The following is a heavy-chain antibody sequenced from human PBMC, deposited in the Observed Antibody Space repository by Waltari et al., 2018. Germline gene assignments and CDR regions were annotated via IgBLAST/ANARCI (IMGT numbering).Heavy chain of an antibody. D-gene: IGHD6-13*01. CDR1: GFTFSSYW. CDR3: ARLVEDSSSWYPPRYYYYYMDV. CDR2: IKQDGSEK. J-gene: IGHJ6*03. V-gene: IGHV3-7*01. Sequence: EVQLVESGGGLVQPGGSLRLSCAASGFTFSSYWMSWVRQAPGKGLEWVANIKQDGSEKYYVDSVKGRFTISRDNAKNSLYLQMNSLRAEDTAVYYCARLVEDSSSWYPPRYYYYYMDVWGKGTTVTVSS.